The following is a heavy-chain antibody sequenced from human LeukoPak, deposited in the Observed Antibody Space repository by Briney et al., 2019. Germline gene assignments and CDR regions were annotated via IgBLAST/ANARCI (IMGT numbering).Heavy chain of an antibody. J-gene: IGHJ1*01. CDR3: ARAQDYCSGSTCYGYFQY. Sequence: GGSLRLSCAASAFTFSSYWMHWVRQAPGKGLEWVSATYSGGSTYYADSVKGRFTISSDNSKNTLYLQMNSLKAEDTAIYYCARAQDYCSGSTCYGYFQYWGQGTLVTVSS. CDR2: TYSGGST. V-gene: IGHV3-53*01. CDR1: AFTFSSYW. D-gene: IGHD2-15*01.